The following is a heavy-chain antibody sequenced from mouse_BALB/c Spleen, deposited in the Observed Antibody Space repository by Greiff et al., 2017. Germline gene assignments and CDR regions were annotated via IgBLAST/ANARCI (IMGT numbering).Heavy chain of an antibody. CDR3: ARDYRYDGYYFDY. J-gene: IGHJ2*01. V-gene: IGHV1S56*01. CDR2: IYPGNVNT. CDR1: GYTFTSYY. Sequence: VQLQQSGPELVKPGASVRISCKASGYTFTSYYIHWVKQRPGQGLEWIGWIYPGNVNTKYNEKFKGKATLTADKSSSTAYMQLSSLTSEDSAVYFCARDYRYDGYYFDYWGQGTTLTVSS. D-gene: IGHD2-14*01.